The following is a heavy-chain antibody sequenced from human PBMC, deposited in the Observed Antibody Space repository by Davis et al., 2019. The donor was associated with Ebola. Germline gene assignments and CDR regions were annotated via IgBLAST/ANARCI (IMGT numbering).Heavy chain of an antibody. CDR3: ARWDLGYFDY. CDR1: RDSVSGYY. Sequence: GSLRLSCTVFRDSVSGYYWSWIRQPPGKGLEWIGYMFSSGNAKYNPSLKSRVTMSLDTSRNQVALKLNSVTAADTAVYYCARWDLGYFDYWGQGILVTVSS. V-gene: IGHV4-59*08. J-gene: IGHJ4*02. CDR2: MFSSGNA. D-gene: IGHD1-26*01.